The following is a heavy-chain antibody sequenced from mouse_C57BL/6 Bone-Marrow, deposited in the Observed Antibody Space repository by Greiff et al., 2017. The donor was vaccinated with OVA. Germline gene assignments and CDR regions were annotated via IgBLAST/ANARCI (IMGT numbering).Heavy chain of an antibody. CDR2: INPNNGGT. Sequence: EVQLQQSGPELVKPGASVKISCKASGYTFTDYYMSWVKQSHGKSLEWIGDINPNNGGTSYNQKFKGKATLTVDKSSSTAYMELRSLTSEDSAVYYCARGSHWGQGTLVTVSA. CDR1: GYTFTDYY. CDR3: ARGSH. V-gene: IGHV1-26*01. J-gene: IGHJ3*01.